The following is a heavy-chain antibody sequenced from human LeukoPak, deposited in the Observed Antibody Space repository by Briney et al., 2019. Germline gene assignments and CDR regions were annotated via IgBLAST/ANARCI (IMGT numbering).Heavy chain of an antibody. V-gene: IGHV1-46*01. CDR2: IYPRDGST. J-gene: IGHJ4*02. CDR3: ARDQEGFDY. CDR1: GYTVTNNY. Sequence: ASVKVSCKASGYTVTNNYLHWVRQAPGQGLERMGMIYPRDGSTSYAQNFQGRVTVTRDTSTTTVHMELRGLRSEETAVYYCARDQEGFDYWGQGTVVTVSS.